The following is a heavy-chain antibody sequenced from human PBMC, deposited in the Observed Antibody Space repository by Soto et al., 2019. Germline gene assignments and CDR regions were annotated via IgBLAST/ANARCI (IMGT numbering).Heavy chain of an antibody. J-gene: IGHJ4*02. CDR3: ARDHFYSSGYFDY. D-gene: IGHD6-19*01. CDR1: GGSISSGGYY. V-gene: IGHV4-31*03. CDR2: TYYSGST. Sequence: SETLSLTCTVSGGSISSGGYYWSWIRQHPGKGLEWIGYTYYSGSTYYNPSLKSRVTISVDTSKNQFSLKLSSVTAADTAVYYCARDHFYSSGYFDYWGQGTLVTVSS.